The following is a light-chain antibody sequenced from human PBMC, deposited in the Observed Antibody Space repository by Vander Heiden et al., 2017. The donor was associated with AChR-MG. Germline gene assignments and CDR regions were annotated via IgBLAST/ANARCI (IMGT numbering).Light chain of an antibody. V-gene: IGLV3-1*01. J-gene: IGLJ2*01. CDR2: QDS. CDR1: KLGDKY. Sequence: SYELTQPPSVSVSPGQTASIACSGDKLGDKYACWYQQKPGQAPGLVIYQDSKRPSGIPERFSGSNSGNTATLTISGTQAMDEADYYCQAWDSSILFGGGTKLTVL. CDR3: QAWDSSIL.